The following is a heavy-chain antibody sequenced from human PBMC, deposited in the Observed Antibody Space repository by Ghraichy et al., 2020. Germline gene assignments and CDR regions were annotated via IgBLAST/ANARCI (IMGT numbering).Heavy chain of an antibody. D-gene: IGHD1-26*01. Sequence: SETLSLTCAVYGGSFSGYYWSWIRQPPGKGLEWIGEINHSGSTNYNPSLKSRVTISVDTSKNQFSLKLSSVTAADTAVYYCASRLVGATYYYYYYGMDVWGQGTTVTVSS. CDR2: INHSGST. CDR1: GGSFSGYY. J-gene: IGHJ6*02. CDR3: ASRLVGATYYYYYYGMDV. V-gene: IGHV4-34*01.